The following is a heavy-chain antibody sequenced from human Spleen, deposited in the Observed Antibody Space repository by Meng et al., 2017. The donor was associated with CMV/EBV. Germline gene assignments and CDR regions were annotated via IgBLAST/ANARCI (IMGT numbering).Heavy chain of an antibody. V-gene: IGHV3-30*02. CDR2: IRSDGSNK. Sequence: GESLKIACAASGIIYSSYSMTWVRQAPGKGLEWVTFIRSDGSNKYYLDSVKGRFTISKDISQNTVFLQMSSLRAEDTALYYCAKGLSRGTGDYRGQGTLVTVSS. CDR1: GIIYSSYS. D-gene: IGHD1-1*01. J-gene: IGHJ4*02. CDR3: AKGLSRGTGDY.